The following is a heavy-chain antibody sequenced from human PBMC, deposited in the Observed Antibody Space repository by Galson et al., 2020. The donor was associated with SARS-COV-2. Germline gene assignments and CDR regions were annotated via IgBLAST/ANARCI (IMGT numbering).Heavy chain of an antibody. D-gene: IGHD2-2*02. Sequence: SETLSLTCTVSGGSISSSSYYWGWIRQPPGKGLEWIGSIYYSGSTYYNPSLKSRVTISVDTSKNQFSLKLSSVTAADTAVYYCARHRSCSSTSCYTFLPRPWYFDLWGRGTLVTVSS. CDR1: GGSISSSSYY. CDR3: ARHRSCSSTSCYTFLPRPWYFDL. CDR2: IYYSGST. V-gene: IGHV4-39*01. J-gene: IGHJ2*01.